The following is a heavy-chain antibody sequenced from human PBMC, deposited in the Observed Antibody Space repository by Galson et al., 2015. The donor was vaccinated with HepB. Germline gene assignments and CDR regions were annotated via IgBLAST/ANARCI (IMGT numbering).Heavy chain of an antibody. J-gene: IGHJ4*02. D-gene: IGHD3-10*01. V-gene: IGHV3-49*04. CDR3: TRVPVLWFGELFPTYFDY. CDR1: GFTFGDYA. Sequence: SLRLSCAASGFTFGDYAMSWVRQAPGKGLEWVGFIRSKAYGGTTEYAASVKGRFTISRDDSKSIAYLQMNSLKTEDTAVYYCTRVPVLWFGELFPTYFDYWGQGTLVTVSS. CDR2: IRSKAYGGTT.